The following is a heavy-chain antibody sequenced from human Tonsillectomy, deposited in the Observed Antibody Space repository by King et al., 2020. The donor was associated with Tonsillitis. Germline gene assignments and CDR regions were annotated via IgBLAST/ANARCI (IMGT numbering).Heavy chain of an antibody. V-gene: IGHV4-59*01. CDR1: GGSISGYY. CDR3: AREWWHDSSGYPTGWFDP. D-gene: IGHD3-22*01. CDR2: IYYSGIT. Sequence: VQLQESGPGLVKPSETLSLTCTVSGGSISGYYWSWIRQPPGKGLEWIAFIYYSGITNYNPSLKSGVTISVDTSKNQFSLKLNSVTAADTAVYYCAREWWHDSSGYPTGWFDPWGQGTLVTVSS. J-gene: IGHJ5*02.